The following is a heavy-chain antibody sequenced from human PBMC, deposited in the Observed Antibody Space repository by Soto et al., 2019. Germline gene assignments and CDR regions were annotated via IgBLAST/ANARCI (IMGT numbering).Heavy chain of an antibody. Sequence: QVQLVESGGGVVQPGRSLRLSCAASGFTFSSYAMHWVRQAPGKGLAWVAVISYDGSNKYYADSVKGRFTISRDNSKNTLYLQMNSLRAEDTAVYYCARHEPVVVIAPRYGMDVWGQGTTVTVSS. CDR3: ARHEPVVVIAPRYGMDV. CDR2: ISYDGSNK. D-gene: IGHD3-22*01. CDR1: GFTFSSYA. J-gene: IGHJ6*02. V-gene: IGHV3-30-3*01.